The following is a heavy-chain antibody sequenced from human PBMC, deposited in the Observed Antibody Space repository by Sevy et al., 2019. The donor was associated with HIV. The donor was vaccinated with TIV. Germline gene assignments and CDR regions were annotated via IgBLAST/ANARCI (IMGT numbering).Heavy chain of an antibody. CDR2: ISGRSSYI. J-gene: IGHJ4*02. CDR1: GFTFSDYY. V-gene: IGHV3-21*01. D-gene: IGHD2-2*01. CDR3: ARDWGCSSTSCLLYFDS. Sequence: GGSLRLSCAASGFTFSDYYMNWVRQAPGKGLEWVSSISGRSSYIHYADSVRGRFTISRDNAKKSLYLQMNSLRADDTAVYFCARDWGCSSTSCLLYFDSWGQGALVTVSS.